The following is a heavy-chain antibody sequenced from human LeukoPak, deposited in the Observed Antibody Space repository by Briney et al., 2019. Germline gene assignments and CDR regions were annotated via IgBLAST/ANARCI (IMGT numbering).Heavy chain of an antibody. V-gene: IGHV3-23*01. J-gene: IGHJ4*02. Sequence: PGGSLRLSCAASGISFSSYVMSWVRQAPGKGLEWVSVISDSGGTTYYADSVKGRFTTSRDNSKNTLYLQMNSLRAEDTAIYYCASRWGYSFDHWGQGTLVTVSS. CDR2: ISDSGGTT. D-gene: IGHD3-16*01. CDR3: ASRWGYSFDH. CDR1: GISFSSYV.